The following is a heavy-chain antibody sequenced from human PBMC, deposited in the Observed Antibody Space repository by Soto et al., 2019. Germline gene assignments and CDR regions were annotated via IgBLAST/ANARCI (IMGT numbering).Heavy chain of an antibody. V-gene: IGHV3-13*01. D-gene: IGHD1-26*01. Sequence: PGGSLRLSCAASGFTFSSYDMHWVRQATGKGLEWVSAIGTAGDTYYPGSVKGRFTISRENAKNSLYLQMNSLRAGDTAVYYCARARIVGAAMGIWAFDIWGQGTMVTVSS. CDR3: ARARIVGAAMGIWAFDI. J-gene: IGHJ3*02. CDR1: GFTFSSYD. CDR2: IGTAGDT.